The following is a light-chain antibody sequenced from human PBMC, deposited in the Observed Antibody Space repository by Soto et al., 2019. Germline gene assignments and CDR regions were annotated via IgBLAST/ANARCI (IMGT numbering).Light chain of an antibody. CDR1: QSVLYTDNRNY. Sequence: DIVMTQSPDSLAVSLGERATINCQSSQSVLYTDNRNYLGWYQQKPGQPPKLLIFWASTRAFGVPDRFSGSGSGTDFTLTISSLQAEDVAVYYCQQYYNTPLTFGQGTTLEIK. J-gene: IGKJ2*01. CDR2: WAS. V-gene: IGKV4-1*01. CDR3: QQYYNTPLT.